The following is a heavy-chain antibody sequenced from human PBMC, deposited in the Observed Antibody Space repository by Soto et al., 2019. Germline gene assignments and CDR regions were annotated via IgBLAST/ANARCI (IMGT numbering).Heavy chain of an antibody. V-gene: IGHV4-31*03. CDR3: ARGGPRITMIVVVIGGAFDI. Sequence: SETLSLTCTVSGGSISSGGYYWSWIRQHPGKGLEWIGYIYYSGSTYYNPSLKSRVTISVDTSKNQFSLKLSSVTAADTAVYYCARGGPRITMIVVVIGGAFDIWGQGTMVT. CDR1: GGSISSGGYY. CDR2: IYYSGST. J-gene: IGHJ3*02. D-gene: IGHD3-22*01.